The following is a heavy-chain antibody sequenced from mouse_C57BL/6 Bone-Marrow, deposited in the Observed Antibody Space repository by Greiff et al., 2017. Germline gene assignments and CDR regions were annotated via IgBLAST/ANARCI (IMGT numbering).Heavy chain of an antibody. CDR1: GYSITSGYY. CDR2: ISYDGSN. V-gene: IGHV3-6*01. CDR3: AREGLYYSNGWYFDV. D-gene: IGHD2-5*01. Sequence: ESGPGLVKPSQSLSLTCSVTGYSITSGYYWNWIRQFPGNKLEWMGYISYDGSNNYNPSLKNRISRTRDTSKNQFFLKLNSVTTEDTATYYCAREGLYYSNGWYFDVWGTGTTVTVSS. J-gene: IGHJ1*03.